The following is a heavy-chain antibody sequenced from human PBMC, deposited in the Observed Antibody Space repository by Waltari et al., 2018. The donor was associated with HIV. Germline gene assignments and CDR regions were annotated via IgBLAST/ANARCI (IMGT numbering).Heavy chain of an antibody. V-gene: IGHV3-15*01. Sequence: CEVSGLSFRETWMTWVRQAPGKGLEWVGRIKTQTDNAATNYAAPVTGRFIISRDDSRNTLYLQMNGLKVEDTAVYYCATAGYCRDASCYGSDHWGRGTRVTVSS. CDR3: ATAGYCRDASCYGSDH. CDR1: GLSFRETW. D-gene: IGHD2-15*01. CDR2: IKTQTDNAAT. J-gene: IGHJ4*01.